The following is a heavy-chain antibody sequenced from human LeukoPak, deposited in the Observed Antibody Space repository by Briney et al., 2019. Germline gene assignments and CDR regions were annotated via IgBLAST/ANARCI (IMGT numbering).Heavy chain of an antibody. J-gene: IGHJ3*02. Sequence: ASETLSLTCTVSGGSISSYYWSWIRQPPGKGLEWIGYIYYSGSTNYNPSLKSRVTISVDTSKNQFSLKLSSVTAAETAVYYCARDGYNAFDIWGQGTMVTVSS. CDR1: GGSISSYY. CDR2: IYYSGST. V-gene: IGHV4-59*01. CDR3: ARDGYNAFDI. D-gene: IGHD5-24*01.